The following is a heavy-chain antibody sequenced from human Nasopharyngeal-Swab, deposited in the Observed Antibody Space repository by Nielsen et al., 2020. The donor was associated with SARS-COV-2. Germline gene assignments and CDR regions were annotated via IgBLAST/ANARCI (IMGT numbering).Heavy chain of an antibody. CDR3: ARTHSGLVGMDV. Sequence: SGPTLVKPPQTLTLTCTFSGFSLSTSGVDVGWIRQPPGKALEWLALIYWDDDKRYSPSLKSRLTITKDTSKNQVVLTMTSMDPVDTATYYCARTHSGLVGMDVWGQGTTVTVSS. J-gene: IGHJ6*02. D-gene: IGHD3/OR15-3a*01. V-gene: IGHV2-5*02. CDR2: IYWDDDK. CDR1: GFSLSTSGVD.